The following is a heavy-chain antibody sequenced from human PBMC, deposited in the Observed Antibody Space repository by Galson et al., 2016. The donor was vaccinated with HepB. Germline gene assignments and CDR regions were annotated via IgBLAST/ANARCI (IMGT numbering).Heavy chain of an antibody. V-gene: IGHV3-74*01. CDR3: VTYNGGNPPA. CDR2: ISPDGSRT. J-gene: IGHJ4*02. D-gene: IGHD4-23*01. CDR1: GLIFPAHW. Sequence: SLRLSCAGSGLIFPAHWMHWVRQAPGEGPSWVSGISPDGSRTRYVDSEKGRFSISRDNARSKVYLQMNSLGTEDSAIYYGVTYNGGNPPAGGQGTLVIV.